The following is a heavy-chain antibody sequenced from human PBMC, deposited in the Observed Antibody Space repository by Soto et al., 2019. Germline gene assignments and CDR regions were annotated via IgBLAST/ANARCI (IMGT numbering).Heavy chain of an antibody. Sequence: GGSLRLSCAASGFTFSSYSMNWVRQAPGKGLEWVSYISSSSSTIYYADSVKGRFTISRDNAKNSLYLQMNSLRAEDTAVYYCAGADSPAYWYFDLWGRGTLVTVSS. CDR3: AGADSPAYWYFDL. V-gene: IGHV3-48*01. J-gene: IGHJ2*01. CDR1: GFTFSSYS. CDR2: ISSSSSTI.